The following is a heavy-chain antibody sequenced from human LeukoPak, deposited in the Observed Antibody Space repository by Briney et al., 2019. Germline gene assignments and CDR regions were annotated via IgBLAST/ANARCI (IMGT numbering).Heavy chain of an antibody. Sequence: GGSLRLSCTTSGFTFSTYWMSWVRHTPGKGLEWVANIHPDGHEKYRVDSVTGRFTISRDNAKNSLYLQMNSLRVEDTAVYHCARGDDFSGDYWGQGTLVTVSS. CDR2: IHPDGHEK. D-gene: IGHD2-21*02. CDR1: GFTFSTYW. CDR3: ARGDDFSGDY. V-gene: IGHV3-7*04. J-gene: IGHJ4*02.